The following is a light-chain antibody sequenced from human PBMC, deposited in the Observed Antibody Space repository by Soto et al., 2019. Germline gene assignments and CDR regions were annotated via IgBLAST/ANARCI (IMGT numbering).Light chain of an antibody. J-gene: IGKJ4*01. CDR1: HTVSSS. CDR2: EAS. CDR3: QQHINWPLT. V-gene: IGKV3-11*01. Sequence: EIVLTESPATLSLSPGERATLSCRASHTVSSSLAWYQQKPGQAPRLLIYEASNRATGIPARFSGSGSGADFTLTISSLEPEDFALYYCQQHINWPLTFGGGTNVDIK.